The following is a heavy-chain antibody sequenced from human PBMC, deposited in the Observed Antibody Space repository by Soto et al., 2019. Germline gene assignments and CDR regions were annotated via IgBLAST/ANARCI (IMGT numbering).Heavy chain of an antibody. Sequence: EVQLVESGGGLVQPGGSLRLSCAASGFTFSSYSMNWVRQAPGKGLVWVSYISSTSSTIYYADSVKGRFTISRDNAKNSLYLLMNSLRDEDTAVYYCARPGDASGYTWWFSSWGQGTLVTVSS. CDR1: GFTFSSYS. V-gene: IGHV3-48*02. CDR3: ARPGDASGYTWWFSS. J-gene: IGHJ5*02. CDR2: ISSTSSTI. D-gene: IGHD3-22*01.